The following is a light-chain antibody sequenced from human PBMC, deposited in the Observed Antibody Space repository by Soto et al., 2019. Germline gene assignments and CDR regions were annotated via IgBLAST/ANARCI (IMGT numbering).Light chain of an antibody. J-gene: IGLJ2*01. CDR1: SSNIGSNY. Sequence: QSVLTQPHSASGTPGQRVTISCSGRSSNIGSNYVYWYQQLPGTAPKLLIYRNNQRPSGVPDRFSGSKSGTSASLAISGLRSEDEADYYCAAWDDSLSGVVFGGGTKLPVL. CDR3: AAWDDSLSGVV. V-gene: IGLV1-47*01. CDR2: RNN.